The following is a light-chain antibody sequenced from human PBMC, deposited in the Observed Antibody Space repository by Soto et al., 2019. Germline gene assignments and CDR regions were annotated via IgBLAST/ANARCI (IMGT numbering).Light chain of an antibody. CDR2: EVS. CDR3: GSYTGTIYV. Sequence: QSVLTQPASVSGSPGLSITISCTGTSGDVGVYKFVSWYQQHPGKAPKLIIYEVSNRPSGVSSRFSGSMSGNTASLTISGLQAEDEADYYCGSYTGTIYVFGTGTKVTVL. J-gene: IGLJ1*01. CDR1: SGDVGVYKF. V-gene: IGLV2-14*01.